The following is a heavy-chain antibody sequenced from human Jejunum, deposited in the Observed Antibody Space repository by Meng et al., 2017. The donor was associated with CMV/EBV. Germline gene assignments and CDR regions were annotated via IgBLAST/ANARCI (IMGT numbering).Heavy chain of an antibody. J-gene: IGHJ4*02. Sequence: QRLEVGGGLVQPGGSLGPSCAASGFAFSDFAMSWVRQAPGRGLEWVSAISNSGRTTYYADSVKGRFTISRDNSKDTLYLQMNSLRAADTAVYYCARQPGSLAYWGQGTLVTVSS. V-gene: IGHV3-23*01. CDR1: GFAFSDFA. CDR2: ISNSGRTT. D-gene: IGHD5-18*01. CDR3: ARQPGSLAY.